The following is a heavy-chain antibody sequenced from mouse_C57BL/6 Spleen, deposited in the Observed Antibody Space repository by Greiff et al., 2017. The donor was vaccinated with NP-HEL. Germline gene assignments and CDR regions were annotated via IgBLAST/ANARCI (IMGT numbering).Heavy chain of an antibody. CDR1: GYTFTDYY. CDR2: INPNNGGT. V-gene: IGHV1-26*01. Sequence: EVQLQQSGPELVKPGASVKMSCKASGYTFTDYYMNWVKQSHGKSLEWIGDINPNNGGTSYNQKFKGKATLAVDKSSSTAYMELRSLTSEDSAVYYCARGAGPYYWGQGTTLTVSS. D-gene: IGHD3-3*01. J-gene: IGHJ2*01. CDR3: ARGAGPYY.